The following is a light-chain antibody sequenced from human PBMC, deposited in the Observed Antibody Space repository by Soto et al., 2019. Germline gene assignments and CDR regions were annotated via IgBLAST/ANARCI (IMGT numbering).Light chain of an antibody. CDR2: EVS. J-gene: IGLJ2*01. Sequence: QSALTQPASVSGSPGQSITISCTGTSSDVGGYNYVSWYQQHPGKAPKLMIYEVSNRPSGVSNRFSGSKSGNTASLTISGIQAEDEVDYYCSSYTSSSRVFGGGTKLTVL. CDR3: SSYTSSSRV. V-gene: IGLV2-14*01. CDR1: SSDVGGYNY.